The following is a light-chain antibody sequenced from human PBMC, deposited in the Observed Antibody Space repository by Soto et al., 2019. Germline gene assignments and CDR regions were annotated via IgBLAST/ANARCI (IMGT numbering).Light chain of an antibody. V-gene: IGLV2-14*01. CDR3: SSYTSSGTDV. Sequence: QSARTEPGSVSGAPGQSISISCIGTSSDVGGYNFVSWYQQHPGKAPKLMIYDVTNRPSGVSNRFSGSRSGNTASLTISGLQAEDEADYYCSSYTSSGTDVFGTGTKVTVL. CDR2: DVT. CDR1: SSDVGGYNF. J-gene: IGLJ1*01.